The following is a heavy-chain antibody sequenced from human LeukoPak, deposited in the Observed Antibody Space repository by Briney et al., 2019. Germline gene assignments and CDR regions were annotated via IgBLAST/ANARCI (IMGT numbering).Heavy chain of an antibody. D-gene: IGHD3-10*01. CDR1: GGSISSYY. Sequence: SETLSLTCTVSGGSISSYYWSWIRQPPGKGLEWIGYIYYSGSTNYNPSLKSRVTISVDTSKNQFSLKLSSVTAADTAVYYCARYRTEYYFDYWGQGTLVTVSS. CDR2: IYYSGST. V-gene: IGHV4-59*08. J-gene: IGHJ4*02. CDR3: ARYRTEYYFDY.